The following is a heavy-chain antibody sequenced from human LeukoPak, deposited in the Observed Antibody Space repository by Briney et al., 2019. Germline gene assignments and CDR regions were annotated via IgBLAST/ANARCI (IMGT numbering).Heavy chain of an antibody. CDR2: ISSSGSTI. J-gene: IGHJ4*02. D-gene: IGHD4-23*01. Sequence: GGSLRLSCAASGFTFSSYEMHCVRQAPGKGLEWVSYISSSGSTIYYADSVKGRFTISRDNAKNSLYQQMNSLRAEDTAVYYCARDYGGSSPFDYWGQGTLVTVSS. CDR3: ARDYGGSSPFDY. V-gene: IGHV3-48*03. CDR1: GFTFSSYE.